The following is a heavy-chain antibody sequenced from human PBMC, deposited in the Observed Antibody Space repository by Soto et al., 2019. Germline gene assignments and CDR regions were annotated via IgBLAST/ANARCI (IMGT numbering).Heavy chain of an antibody. V-gene: IGHV3-21*01. D-gene: IGHD2-15*01. CDR1: GFTFSSYS. CDR2: ISSSSGYI. J-gene: IGHJ3*02. CDR3: ARDHGLSSYAFDI. Sequence: EVQLVESGGGLVKPGGSLRLSCAASGFTFSSYSMNWVRQAPGKGLEWVSSISSSSGYIYYADSVKGRFTISRDNAKNSLYLQMNSLRAEDTAVYYCARDHGLSSYAFDIWGQGTMVTVSS.